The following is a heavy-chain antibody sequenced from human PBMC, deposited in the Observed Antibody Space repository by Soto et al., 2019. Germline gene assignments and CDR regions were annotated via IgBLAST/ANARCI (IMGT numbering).Heavy chain of an antibody. Sequence: GSLRLSCAASGFIFSSSAMSWVRQTPGKGLEWVSSITAGGDTYYTDSLKGRFTISRDNSKNTLYLQMNSLRAGDTAVYYCAKDQWELRFWGQGTLVTVSS. J-gene: IGHJ4*02. CDR1: GFIFSSSA. D-gene: IGHD1-26*01. V-gene: IGHV3-23*01. CDR2: ITAGGDT. CDR3: AKDQWELRF.